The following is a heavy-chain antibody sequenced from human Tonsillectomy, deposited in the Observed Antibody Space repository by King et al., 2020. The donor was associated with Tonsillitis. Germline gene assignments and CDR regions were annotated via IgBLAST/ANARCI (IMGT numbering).Heavy chain of an antibody. CDR1: GFTFRNYW. V-gene: IGHV3-7*04. D-gene: IGHD2-8*02. CDR2: IKYDGSES. Sequence: VQLVESGGGLVQPGGSLRLSCGASGFTFRNYWMSWVRKAHGKGLEWVASIKYDGSESSYTDSVKGRFAISRDNADDSLYLQMSSLGVEDTATYYCARRDVYLYGSTPALYLDKWGQGALVTVSS. CDR3: ARRDVYLYGSTPALYLDK. J-gene: IGHJ4*02.